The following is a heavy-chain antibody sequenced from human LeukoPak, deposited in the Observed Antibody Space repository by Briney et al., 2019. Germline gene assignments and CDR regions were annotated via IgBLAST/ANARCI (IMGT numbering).Heavy chain of an antibody. D-gene: IGHD6-19*01. CDR3: ARDGGIAVAAEVYFDY. V-gene: IGHV3-48*03. CDR2: ISSSGSTI. CDR1: GFTFSSYE. Sequence: GGSLRLSCAASGFTFSSYEMNWVRQAPGKGLEWVSYISSSGSTIYYADSVKGRFTISRDNAKNSPYLQMNSLRAEDTAVYYCARDGGIAVAAEVYFDYWGQGTLVTVSS. J-gene: IGHJ4*02.